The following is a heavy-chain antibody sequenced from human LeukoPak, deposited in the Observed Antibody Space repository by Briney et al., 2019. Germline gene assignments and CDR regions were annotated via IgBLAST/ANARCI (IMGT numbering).Heavy chain of an antibody. CDR3: ARASGYYDSSGYYEYYFDY. V-gene: IGHV4-39*01. J-gene: IGHJ4*02. CDR1: GGSISGSSYY. Sequence: NPSETLSLTCTVSGGSISGSSYYWGWIRQPPGKGLEWIGSIYYSGSTYYNPSLKSRVTISVDTSKNQFSLKLSSVTAADTAVYYCARASGYYDSSGYYEYYFDYWGQGTLVTVSS. CDR2: IYYSGST. D-gene: IGHD3-22*01.